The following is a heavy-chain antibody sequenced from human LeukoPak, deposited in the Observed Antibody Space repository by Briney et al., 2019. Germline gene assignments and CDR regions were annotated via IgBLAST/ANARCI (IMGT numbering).Heavy chain of an antibody. V-gene: IGHV4-4*02. CDR2: IYHSGST. D-gene: IGHD3-16*01. J-gene: IGHJ3*02. CDR1: GGSISSSNW. Sequence: SGTLSLTCAVSGGSISSSNWGSWVRQPPGKGLEWIGDIYHSGSTNYNPSLKSRVTISVDKSKNQFSLKLSSVTAADTAVYYCARDRLSLGAFDIWGPGTTVIVSS. CDR3: ARDRLSLGAFDI.